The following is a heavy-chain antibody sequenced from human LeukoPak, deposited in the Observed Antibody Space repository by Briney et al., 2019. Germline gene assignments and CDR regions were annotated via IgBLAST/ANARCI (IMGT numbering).Heavy chain of an antibody. D-gene: IGHD6-19*01. V-gene: IGHV3-74*01. CDR3: ARGTAITAGIDS. CDR2: TDTEGADT. Sequence: GGSLRLSCAASGFAFSNYWMFWVRQAPGKGLVWISQTDTEGADTTYGDPAKGRFTASRDNAKNTLYLQMNSLRVEDTAVYFCARGTAITAGIDSWGQGALVTVSS. J-gene: IGHJ4*02. CDR1: GFAFSNYW.